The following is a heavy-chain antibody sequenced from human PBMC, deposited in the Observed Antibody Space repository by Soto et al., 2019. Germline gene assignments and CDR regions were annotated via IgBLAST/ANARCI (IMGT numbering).Heavy chain of an antibody. D-gene: IGHD7-27*01. CDR3: AHRRWGLEVGDY. Sequence: QITLKESGPTLVKPTQTLTLTCTFSGFSLSTSGVGVGWIRQPPGKALEWLALIYWDDDKRYSPSLKIRLTNTKDTSKNQVVLTMTNMDPVDTATYYCAHRRWGLEVGDYWGQGTLVTVSS. J-gene: IGHJ4*02. CDR2: IYWDDDK. CDR1: GFSLSTSGVG. V-gene: IGHV2-5*02.